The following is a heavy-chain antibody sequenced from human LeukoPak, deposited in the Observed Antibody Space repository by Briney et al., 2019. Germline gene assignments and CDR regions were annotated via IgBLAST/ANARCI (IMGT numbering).Heavy chain of an antibody. CDR3: ARDRGFIAAAGTFDY. CDR1: GGSISSYY. J-gene: IGHJ4*02. V-gene: IGHV4-4*07. Sequence: PSETLSLTCAVSGGSISSYYWSWIRQPAGKGLEWIGRIYTSGSTNYNPSLKSRVTMSVDTSKNQFSLKLSSVTAADTAVYYCARDRGFIAAAGTFDYWGQGTLVTVSS. D-gene: IGHD6-13*01. CDR2: IYTSGST.